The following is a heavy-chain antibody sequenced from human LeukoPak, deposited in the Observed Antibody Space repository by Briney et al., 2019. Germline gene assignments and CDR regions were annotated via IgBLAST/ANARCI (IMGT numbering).Heavy chain of an antibody. J-gene: IGHJ6*03. CDR2: TSGSI. D-gene: IGHD3/OR15-3a*01. Sequence: SETLSLTCAVSGASISSHYWSWIRQPPGKGLEWIGYTSGSISNNPSLKSRVAVSVDPSQNQVSLSLTSVTAADTAVYYCTRVLAIFGLDTTDFYMDVWGKGTTVTVSS. V-gene: IGHV4-59*11. CDR1: GASISSHY. CDR3: TRVLAIFGLDTTDFYMDV.